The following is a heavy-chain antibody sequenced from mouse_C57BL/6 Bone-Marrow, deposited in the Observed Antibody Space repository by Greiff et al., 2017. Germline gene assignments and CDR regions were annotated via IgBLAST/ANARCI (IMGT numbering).Heavy chain of an antibody. J-gene: IGHJ4*01. V-gene: IGHV14-4*01. CDR2: IDTENGDT. D-gene: IGHD2-1*01. CDR1: GFNIKDDY. Sequence: VKLKQSGAELVRPGASVKLSCTASGFNIKDDYMHWVEQRPEQGLEWIGWIDTENGDTEYDSKFTGKATITADTSSKTAYLQLISLTSEDTAVYYCTLYDVNSYAMDYWGQGTSVTVSS. CDR3: TLYDVNSYAMDY.